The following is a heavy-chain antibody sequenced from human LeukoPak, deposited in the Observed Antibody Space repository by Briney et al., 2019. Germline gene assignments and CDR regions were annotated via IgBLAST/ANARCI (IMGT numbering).Heavy chain of an antibody. V-gene: IGHV4-59*11. Sequence: SETLSLTCTVSGVSITSHYWSWIRQPPGKGLEGIGYMYDSEKTKDNLSFKSRSTLSADTSKNQFSLRLSSVTSEDTAVYYCATIKRGSIYGYFDFWGQGILVTVSS. CDR2: MYDSEKT. D-gene: IGHD5-18*01. J-gene: IGHJ4*02. CDR1: GVSITSHY. CDR3: ATIKRGSIYGYFDF.